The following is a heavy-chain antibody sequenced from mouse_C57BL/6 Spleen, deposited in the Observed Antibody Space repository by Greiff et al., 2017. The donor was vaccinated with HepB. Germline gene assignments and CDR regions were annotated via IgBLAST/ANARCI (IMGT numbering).Heavy chain of an antibody. J-gene: IGHJ1*03. CDR3: ARERYYGDFDV. Sequence: QVQLQQPGAELVKPGASVKLSCKASGYTFTSYWMHWVKQRPGQGLEWIGMIHPNSGSTNYNEKFKSKATLTVDKSSSTAYMQLSSLTSEDSAVYYCARERYYGDFDVWGTGTTVTVSS. CDR2: IHPNSGST. CDR1: GYTFTSYW. V-gene: IGHV1-64*01.